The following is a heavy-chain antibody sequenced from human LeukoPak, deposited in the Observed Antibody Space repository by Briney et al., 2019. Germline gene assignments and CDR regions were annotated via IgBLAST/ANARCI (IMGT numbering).Heavy chain of an antibody. CDR3: ARDGYGSGSSPSYYYYYGMDV. CDR1: GYTFTSYG. Sequence: ASVKGSCKASGYTFTSYGITWVRHAPGQGLEWMGWISAYNGNTNYAQKSQGRVTMTTDTTTSTAYMELRSLRADDTAVYYCARDGYGSGSSPSYYYYYGMDVWGQGTTVTVSS. CDR2: ISAYNGNT. V-gene: IGHV1-18*01. J-gene: IGHJ6*02. D-gene: IGHD3-10*01.